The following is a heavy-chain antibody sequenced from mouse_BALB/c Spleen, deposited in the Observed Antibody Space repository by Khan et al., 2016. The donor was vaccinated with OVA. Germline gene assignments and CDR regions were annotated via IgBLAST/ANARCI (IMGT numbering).Heavy chain of an antibody. J-gene: IGHJ3*01. Sequence: QVQLQQSGAELARPGASVKLSCKASGYTFTDYYINWVKQRTGQGLEWIGEISPVSGDTYYNEKFKGKATLTADKSSTTAYMPLSSLTSEASAVYFCARRNYFGYTFAYWGQGTLVTVSA. CDR1: GYTFTDYY. CDR3: ARRNYFGYTFAY. V-gene: IGHV1-77*01. D-gene: IGHD1-2*01. CDR2: ISPVSGDT.